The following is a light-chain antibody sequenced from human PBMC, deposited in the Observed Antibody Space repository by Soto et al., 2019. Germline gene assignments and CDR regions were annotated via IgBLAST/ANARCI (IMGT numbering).Light chain of an antibody. V-gene: IGLV2-11*01. J-gene: IGLJ3*02. CDR2: DVS. CDR3: CSYAGSYTHWV. CDR1: SSDVGGYNY. Sequence: QSALTQPRSVSGSPGQSVTISCTGTSSDVGGYNYVSWYQQHPGKAPKLIIYDVSQRPSGVPDRFSGSKSGNTASLTISGLQAEDEADYHCCSYAGSYTHWVFGGGTQLTVL.